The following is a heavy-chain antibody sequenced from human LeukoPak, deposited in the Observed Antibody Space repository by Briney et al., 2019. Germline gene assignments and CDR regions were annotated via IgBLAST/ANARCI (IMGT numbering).Heavy chain of an antibody. Sequence: PGRSLRLSCAASGFTFSSYGMHWVRQAPGKGLEWVAVISYDGSNKYYADSVKGRFTISRDNSKNTLYLQMNSLRAEDTAVYYCAKDSILYYYYYGMDVWGQGTTVTVSS. CDR1: GFTFSSYG. CDR2: ISYDGSNK. CDR3: AKDSILYYYYYGMDV. J-gene: IGHJ6*02. D-gene: IGHD4-11*01. V-gene: IGHV3-30*18.